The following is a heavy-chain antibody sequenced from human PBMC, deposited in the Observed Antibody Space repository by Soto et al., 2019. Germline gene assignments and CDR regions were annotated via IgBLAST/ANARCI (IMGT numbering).Heavy chain of an antibody. D-gene: IGHD3-10*01. CDR3: ARDLNYGIYYFDY. J-gene: IGHJ4*02. Sequence: TLSLTCTVADDSIIRGGYCDLIRKAPGKGMEWIGSIYPTGTTYYNPSLKSRVTISVDTSKNQFSLTLTSVTAADTGVYYCARDLNYGIYYFDYWGPGTLVTVSS. V-gene: IGHV4-38-2*02. CDR2: IYPTGTT. CDR1: DDSIIRGGY.